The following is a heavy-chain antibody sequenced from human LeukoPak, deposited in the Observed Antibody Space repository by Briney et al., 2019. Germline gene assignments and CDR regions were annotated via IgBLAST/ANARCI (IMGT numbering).Heavy chain of an antibody. Sequence: ASVKVSCKASGYTFTSYDINWVRQATGQGLEWMGWMNPNSGNTGDAQKYQGRVTMNKNTSISTAYMELSSLRSEDTAVYYCARARVRGNWFDPWGQGTLVTVSS. CDR3: ARARVRGNWFDP. J-gene: IGHJ5*02. V-gene: IGHV1-8*01. D-gene: IGHD2-2*01. CDR1: GYTFTSYD. CDR2: MNPNSGNT.